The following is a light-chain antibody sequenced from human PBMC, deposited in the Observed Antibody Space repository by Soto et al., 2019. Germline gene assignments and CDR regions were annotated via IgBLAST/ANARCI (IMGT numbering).Light chain of an antibody. CDR3: TSYVGNDIWV. CDR1: SSDVGAYKY. J-gene: IGLJ3*02. V-gene: IGLV2-8*01. CDR2: EVT. Sequence: QSALTQPPSASGSPGQSVTISCTGTSSDVGAYKYVSWYQQYPGKAPKLMIYEVTKRPSGVPDRFSGSKSGNTASLTVSGLQAXDXADYYCTSYVGNDIWVFGGGTKVTVL.